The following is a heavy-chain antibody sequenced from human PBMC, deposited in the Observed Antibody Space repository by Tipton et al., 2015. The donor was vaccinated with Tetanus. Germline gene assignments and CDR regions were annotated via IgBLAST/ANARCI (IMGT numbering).Heavy chain of an antibody. V-gene: IGHV3-21*01. J-gene: IGHJ6*02. CDR1: GFTFSNYT. D-gene: IGHD1-1*01. Sequence: SLRLSCAASGFTFSNYTMNWVRQPQGKGLEWVSSISASGRYKYYADSVKGRFTISRDNAKNSVYLQMNSLRVEDTALYYCAKDLEDQYYYGMAVWGRGTTVTVAS. CDR2: ISASGRYK. CDR3: AKDLEDQYYYGMAV.